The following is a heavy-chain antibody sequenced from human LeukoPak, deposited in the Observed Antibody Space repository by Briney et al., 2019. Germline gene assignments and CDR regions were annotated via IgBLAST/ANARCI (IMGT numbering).Heavy chain of an antibody. CDR3: ARKKVIYDYVWGSYRPYYFDY. Sequence: SETLSLTCAVYGGSFSGYYWSWIRQPPGKGLEWIGEINHSGSTNYNPSLKSRVTISVDTSKNQFSLKLSSVTAADTAVYYCARKKVIYDYVWGSYRPYYFDYWGQGTLVTVSS. V-gene: IGHV4-34*01. D-gene: IGHD3-16*02. J-gene: IGHJ4*02. CDR2: INHSGST. CDR1: GGSFSGYY.